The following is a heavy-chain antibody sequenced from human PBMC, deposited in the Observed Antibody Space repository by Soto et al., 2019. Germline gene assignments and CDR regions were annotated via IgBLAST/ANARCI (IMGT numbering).Heavy chain of an antibody. CDR1: GFTFSNYA. D-gene: IGHD3-3*01. V-gene: IGHV3-23*01. CDR3: SKPPYYEFWVGYNYGLDV. CDR2: ISGSGGST. J-gene: IGHJ6*02. Sequence: GGPLRLSCAASGFTFSNYAMSWVRQAPGEGLEWVSGISGSGGSTYYADSVQGRFTISRDNSKNTLYLQMNGLRAEDTALYYCSKPPYYEFWVGYNYGLDVWGHGTPVTVSS.